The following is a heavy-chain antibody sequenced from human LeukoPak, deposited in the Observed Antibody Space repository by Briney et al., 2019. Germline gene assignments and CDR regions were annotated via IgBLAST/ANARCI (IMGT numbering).Heavy chain of an antibody. D-gene: IGHD3-3*01. V-gene: IGHV1-18*01. CDR1: GGTFTSYG. Sequence: ASVKVSCKASGGTFTSYGISWVRQAPGQGLEWMGWISAYNGNTNYAQKLQGRVTMTTDTSTSTAYMELRSLRSDDTAVYYCARAYYDFWSGYFTKGWDYYYYMDVWGKGTTVTVSS. CDR3: ARAYYDFWSGYFTKGWDYYYYMDV. CDR2: ISAYNGNT. J-gene: IGHJ6*03.